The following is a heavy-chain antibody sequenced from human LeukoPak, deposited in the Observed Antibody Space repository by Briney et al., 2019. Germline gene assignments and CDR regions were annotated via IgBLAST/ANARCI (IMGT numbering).Heavy chain of an antibody. V-gene: IGHV3-30*18. CDR3: AKGRYTGSSFFDY. D-gene: IGHD3-10*01. J-gene: IGHJ4*02. CDR2: ISYDGSNK. Sequence: GGSLRLSCAASGFTFSSYGMHWVRQAPGKGLEWVALISYDGSNKYYSDSVKGRFTISRDNSKNTLYLQMNSLRPEDMAVYYCAKGRYTGSSFFDYWGQGTLVTVSS. CDR1: GFTFSSYG.